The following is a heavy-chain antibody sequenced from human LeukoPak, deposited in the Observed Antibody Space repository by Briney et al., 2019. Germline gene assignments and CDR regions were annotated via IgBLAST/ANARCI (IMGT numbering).Heavy chain of an antibody. D-gene: IGHD6-19*01. CDR3: AREGGPYSSTLRGC. CDR2: MYASGTT. CDR1: GFTVSGNY. V-gene: IGHV3-53*01. Sequence: PGGSLRLSCVVSGFTVSGNYMSWVRQAPGKGLGWVSIMYASGTTDYADSVKGRFTISRDNSKNTLYLQMSSLRVEDTAVYYCAREGGPYSSTLRGCWGQGTLVTVSS. J-gene: IGHJ4*02.